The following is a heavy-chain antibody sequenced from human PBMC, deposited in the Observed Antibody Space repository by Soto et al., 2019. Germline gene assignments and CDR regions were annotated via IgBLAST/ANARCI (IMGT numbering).Heavy chain of an antibody. V-gene: IGHV3-30-3*01. D-gene: IGHD3-16*02. J-gene: IGHJ3*02. CDR3: ATVRGYRQDFDAFDI. Sequence: QVQLVESGGGVVQPGRSLRLSCAASGFSFCNYAMHWVRQAPGKGLEWVAVISYDGSNKYYADSVKGRFTISRDNSKNTLYLQMNNLRTEDTAVYYCATVRGYRQDFDAFDIWGQGTMVTVSS. CDR2: ISYDGSNK. CDR1: GFSFCNYA.